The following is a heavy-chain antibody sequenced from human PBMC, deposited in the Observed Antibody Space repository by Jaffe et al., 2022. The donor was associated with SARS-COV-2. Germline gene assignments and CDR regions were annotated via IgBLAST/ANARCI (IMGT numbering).Heavy chain of an antibody. D-gene: IGHD6-19*01. Sequence: QVQLVQSGAEVKKPGASVKVSCKASGYTFTSYAMHWVRQAPGQRLEWMGWINAGNGNTKYSQKFQGRVTITRDTSASTAYMELSSLRSEDTAVYYCARERSIAVAGLVGGMDVWGQGTTVTVSS. CDR1: GYTFTSYA. CDR3: ARERSIAVAGLVGGMDV. J-gene: IGHJ6*02. CDR2: INAGNGNT. V-gene: IGHV1-3*01.